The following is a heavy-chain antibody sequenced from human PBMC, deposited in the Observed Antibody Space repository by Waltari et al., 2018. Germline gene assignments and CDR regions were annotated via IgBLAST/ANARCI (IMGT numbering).Heavy chain of an antibody. V-gene: IGHV3-23*01. J-gene: IGHJ6*02. CDR2: ISSSCADT. Sequence: EEQMLESGGGLVQPGGSLRLSCTGSGFTFSTFAMNWVRQVPGKGLEWVSTISSSCADTYYADSVKDRFTISRDNSAETFYLEMNNLRVGDTAMYYCAKSQRRPLVLYGLDVWGQGTAVTVSS. D-gene: IGHD2-8*02. CDR1: GFTFSTFA. CDR3: AKSQRRPLVLYGLDV.